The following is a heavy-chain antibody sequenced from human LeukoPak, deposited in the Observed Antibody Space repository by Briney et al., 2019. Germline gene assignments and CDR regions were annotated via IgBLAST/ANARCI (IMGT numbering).Heavy chain of an antibody. Sequence: KPGGSLRLSCAASGFTFSSYSMNWVPQAPGKWREWVSSISSSSSYIYYADSVEGRFTISRDNAKNSLYLQMISLRTEDTAEYYCARVVVIAPYDAFDIWGQGTMVTVSS. CDR1: GFTFSSYS. CDR2: ISSSSSYI. D-gene: IGHD2-21*01. J-gene: IGHJ3*02. V-gene: IGHV3-21*01. CDR3: ARVVVIAPYDAFDI.